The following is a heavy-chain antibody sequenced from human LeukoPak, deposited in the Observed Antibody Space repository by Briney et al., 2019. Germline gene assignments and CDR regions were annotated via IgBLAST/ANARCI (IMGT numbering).Heavy chain of an antibody. D-gene: IGHD5-24*01. V-gene: IGHV4-61*02. J-gene: IGHJ3*02. CDR3: ARVEMATTDGGYDI. CDR1: GGSISSGGYY. CDR2: IYTSGST. Sequence: SETLSLTCTVSGGSISSGGYYWSWIRQPAGKGLEWIGRIYTSGSTNYNPSLKSRVTMSVDTSKNQFSLKLSSVTAADTAVYYCARVEMATTDGGYDIWGQGTMVTVSS.